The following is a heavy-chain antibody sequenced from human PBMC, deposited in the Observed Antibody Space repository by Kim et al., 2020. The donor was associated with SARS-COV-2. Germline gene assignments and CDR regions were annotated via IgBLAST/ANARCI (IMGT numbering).Heavy chain of an antibody. D-gene: IGHD3-10*01. CDR2: ISYDGSNK. V-gene: IGHV3-30*18. J-gene: IGHJ4*01. CDR1: GFTFSSYG. Sequence: GGSLRLSCAASGFTFSSYGMHWVRQAPGKGLEWVAVISYDGSNKYYADSVKGRFTISRDNSKNTLYLQMNSLRAEDTAVYYCAKEEVYYYGSGSFDYWG. CDR3: AKEEVYYYGSGSFDY.